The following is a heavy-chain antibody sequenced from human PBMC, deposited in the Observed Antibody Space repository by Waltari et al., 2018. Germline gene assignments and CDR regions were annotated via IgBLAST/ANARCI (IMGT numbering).Heavy chain of an antibody. CDR1: GGSFSGYY. D-gene: IGHD2-15*01. V-gene: IGHV4-34*01. CDR3: ARLDRGVLRGGEY. CDR2: INHSGST. J-gene: IGHJ4*02. Sequence: QVQLQQWGAGLLKPSETLSLTCAVYGGSFSGYYWSWIRQPPGKGLEWIGEINHSGSTNYNPSLKSRVTISIDTSQNQFFLKLNSVTAADTAVYYCARLDRGVLRGGEYWGQGTLVTVSS.